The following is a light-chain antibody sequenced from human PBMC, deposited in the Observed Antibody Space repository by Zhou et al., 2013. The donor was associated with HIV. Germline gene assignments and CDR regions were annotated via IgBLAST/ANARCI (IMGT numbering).Light chain of an antibody. V-gene: IGKV2-28*01. CDR3: MQSIQLPPET. CDR1: QSLLHSNGQNY. Sequence: EIVMSQSPRSLPITPGESASISCRSTQSLLHSNGQNYLDWYVQRPGRSPQLLIYLASNRASGVPARFSGSGSGTHFTLTISRVEAEVVGLYYCMQSIQLPPETFGPGTKVDVK. J-gene: IGKJ3*01. CDR2: LAS.